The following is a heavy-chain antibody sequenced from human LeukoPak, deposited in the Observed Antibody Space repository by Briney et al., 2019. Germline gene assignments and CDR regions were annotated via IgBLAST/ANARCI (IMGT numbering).Heavy chain of an antibody. Sequence: GRSLRLSCAASGFTFSSYGMHWVRQAPGKGLEWVAVISYDGSNKYYADSVKGRFTISRDNAKNSLYLQMNSLRAEDTALYYCARELPYYYDSSGYPCFDYWGQGTLVTVSS. D-gene: IGHD3-22*01. V-gene: IGHV3-30*03. CDR2: ISYDGSNK. CDR1: GFTFSSYG. CDR3: ARELPYYYDSSGYPCFDY. J-gene: IGHJ4*02.